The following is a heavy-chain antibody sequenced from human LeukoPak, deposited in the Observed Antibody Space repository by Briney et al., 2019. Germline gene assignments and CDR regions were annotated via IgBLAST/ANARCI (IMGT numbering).Heavy chain of an antibody. CDR3: ARVLDYYDSSGYWGNYFDY. V-gene: IGHV3-48*04. CDR1: GFTFSSYS. D-gene: IGHD3-22*01. CDR2: ISSSSSTI. J-gene: IGHJ4*02. Sequence: PGGSLRLSCAASGFTFSSYSMNWVRQAPGKGLEWVSYISSSSSTIYYADSVKGRFTISRDNAKNSLYLQMNSLRAEDTAVYYCARVLDYYDSSGYWGNYFDYWGQGTLVTVSS.